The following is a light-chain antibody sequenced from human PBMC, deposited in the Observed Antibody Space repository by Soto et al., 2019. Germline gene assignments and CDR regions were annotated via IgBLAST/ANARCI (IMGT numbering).Light chain of an antibody. CDR3: GSYTSSSTPYV. CDR1: SSDVGGYNY. Sequence: QSVLPQPASVSGSPGQSITTPCTGTSSDVGGYNYVSWYQQHPGKAPKLMIYEVSNRPSGVSNRFSGSKSGNTASLTISGLQTEDEADYYCGSYTSSSTPYVFGAGTKLTVL. V-gene: IGLV2-14*01. J-gene: IGLJ1*01. CDR2: EVS.